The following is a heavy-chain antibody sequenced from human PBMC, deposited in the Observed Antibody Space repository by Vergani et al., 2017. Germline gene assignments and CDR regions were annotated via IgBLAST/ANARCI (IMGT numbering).Heavy chain of an antibody. Sequence: EVQLLDSGGGLVQPGGSLRLSCAASGFTFSDYAMNWVRQAPGRGLEWVSGIGGSGDSTYYADSVKGRFTISRDNSKNTVYLQMNSLRAEDTAVYYCAKGMRFDFWSGHSFDYWGQGTLVTVSS. V-gene: IGHV3-23*01. D-gene: IGHD3-3*01. J-gene: IGHJ4*02. CDR2: IGGSGDST. CDR3: AKGMRFDFWSGHSFDY. CDR1: GFTFSDYA.